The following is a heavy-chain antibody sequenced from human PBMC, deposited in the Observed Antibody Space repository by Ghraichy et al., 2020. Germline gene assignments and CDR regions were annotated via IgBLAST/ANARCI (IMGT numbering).Heavy chain of an antibody. V-gene: IGHV3-33*01. D-gene: IGHD6-19*01. CDR1: GFTFSSYG. J-gene: IGHJ4*02. CDR2: IYSDGSNK. Sequence: GGSLRLSCAASGFTFSSYGMHWVRRAPGKGLEWVAVIYSDGSNKYYVDSVKGRFTISRDNSKNTLFLQMNSLRAEDTAVYYCARVGGSDPNSSGWNTFDYWGQGTLVTVSS. CDR3: ARVGGSDPNSSGWNTFDY.